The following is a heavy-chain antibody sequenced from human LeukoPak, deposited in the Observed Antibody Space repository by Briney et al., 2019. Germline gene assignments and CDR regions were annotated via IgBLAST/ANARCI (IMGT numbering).Heavy chain of an antibody. CDR1: GFTFSDYY. Sequence: GGSLRLSCAASGFTFSDYYMSWIRQAPGKGLEWVGFIRSKAYGGTTEYAASVKGRFTISRDDSKSIAYLQMNSLKTEDTAVYYCTRGLLWFGELSLFDYWGQGTLVTVSS. CDR3: TRGLLWFGELSLFDY. J-gene: IGHJ4*02. V-gene: IGHV3-49*03. CDR2: IRSKAYGGTT. D-gene: IGHD3-10*01.